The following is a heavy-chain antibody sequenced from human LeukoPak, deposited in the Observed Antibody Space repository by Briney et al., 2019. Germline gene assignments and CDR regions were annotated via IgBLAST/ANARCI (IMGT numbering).Heavy chain of an antibody. CDR1: GGSFTGYY. CDR3: AGKSGESRGYSYGFDY. V-gene: IGHV4-34*01. D-gene: IGHD5-18*01. Sequence: SETLSLTCAVYGGSFTGYYWSWIRQPPGKGLEWSWEINHSGSTSYNPSLKSRVTISVDTSKNQISLKLSSVTAAHTAVYYCAGKSGESRGYSYGFDYWGQGTLVSVPS. CDR2: INHSGST. J-gene: IGHJ4*02.